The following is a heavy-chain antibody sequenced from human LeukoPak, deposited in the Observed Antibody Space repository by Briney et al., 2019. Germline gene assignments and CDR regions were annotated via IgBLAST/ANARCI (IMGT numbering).Heavy chain of an antibody. Sequence: GGTLRLSCAASGFTFSSYGMSWVRQAPGKGLEWVSAISGSGGSTYYADSVKGRFTISRDNSKNTVYLIMSDLRAEDTAVYYCAKPSGTGDYYYYYMDVWGKGTTVTVSS. J-gene: IGHJ6*03. V-gene: IGHV3-23*01. CDR2: ISGSGGST. D-gene: IGHD1-1*01. CDR1: GFTFSSYG. CDR3: AKPSGTGDYYYYYMDV.